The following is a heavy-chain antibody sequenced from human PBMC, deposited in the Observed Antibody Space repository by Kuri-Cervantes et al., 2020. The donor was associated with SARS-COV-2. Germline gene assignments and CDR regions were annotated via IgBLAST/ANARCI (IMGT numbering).Heavy chain of an antibody. D-gene: IGHD2-15*01. Sequence: GESLKISCAASGFTFSGSAIHWVRQASGKGLEWVGRTRSKPNNYATAYTASVKGRFTISRDDSENTAYLQMNSLKTEDTAVYFCTSGSCSGGRCYYSFDYWGQGTLVTVSS. J-gene: IGHJ4*02. CDR2: TRSKPNNYAT. CDR3: TSGSCSGGRCYYSFDY. V-gene: IGHV3-73*01. CDR1: GFTFSGSA.